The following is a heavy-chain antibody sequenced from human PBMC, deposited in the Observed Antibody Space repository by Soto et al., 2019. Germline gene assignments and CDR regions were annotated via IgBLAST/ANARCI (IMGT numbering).Heavy chain of an antibody. Sequence: GASVKVSCKASGYTFTGYYMHWVRQAPGQGLEWMGWINPNSGGTNYAQKFQGWVTMTRDTSISTAYMELSRLRSDDTAVYYCASSLVVPAAKRDWAYYYGMDVWGQGTTVSVSS. CDR2: INPNSGGT. CDR1: GYTFTGYY. D-gene: IGHD2-2*01. J-gene: IGHJ6*02. CDR3: ASSLVVPAAKRDWAYYYGMDV. V-gene: IGHV1-2*04.